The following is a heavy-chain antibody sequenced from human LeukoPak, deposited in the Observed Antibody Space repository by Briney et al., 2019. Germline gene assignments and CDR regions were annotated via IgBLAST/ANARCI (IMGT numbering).Heavy chain of an antibody. Sequence: PSETLSLTCTVSGGSIGSYYWSWIRQPPGTGLEWIGYIYYSGSTNYNPSLKSRVTISVDTSKNQFSLKLSSVTAADTAVYYCARQAFTGAWYYFDYWGQGTLVTVSS. V-gene: IGHV4-59*08. CDR2: IYYSGST. D-gene: IGHD6-19*01. CDR3: ARQAFTGAWYYFDY. CDR1: GGSIGSYY. J-gene: IGHJ4*02.